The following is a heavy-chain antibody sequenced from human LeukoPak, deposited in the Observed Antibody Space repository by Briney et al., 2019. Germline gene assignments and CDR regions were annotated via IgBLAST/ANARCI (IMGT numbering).Heavy chain of an antibody. J-gene: IGHJ6*01. V-gene: IGHV4-4*02. CDR3: ARDLRYSSGWSASGMDV. D-gene: IGHD6-19*01. CDR1: GGSISSSNW. CDR2: IYHSGST. Sequence: SETLSLTCAVSGGSISSSNWWSWVRQPPGKGLEWIGEIYHSGSTNYNPSLKSRVTISVDKSKNQFSLKLSSVTAADTAVYYCARDLRYSSGWSASGMDVWGKGPRSPSPQ.